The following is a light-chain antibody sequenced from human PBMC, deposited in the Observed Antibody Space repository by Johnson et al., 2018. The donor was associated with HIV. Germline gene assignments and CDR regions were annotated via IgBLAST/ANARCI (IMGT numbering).Light chain of an antibody. Sequence: QSVLTQPPSVSAAPGQKVTISCSGSSSNIGNNYVSWYQQVPGTAPKLLIYENNKRPSGIPDRFSGSKSGTSATLGIAGLQTGDEADYYCGTWDNSLSTGAVFGTATKVTVL. J-gene: IGLJ1*01. CDR1: SSNIGNNY. CDR3: GTWDNSLSTGAV. CDR2: ENN. V-gene: IGLV1-51*02.